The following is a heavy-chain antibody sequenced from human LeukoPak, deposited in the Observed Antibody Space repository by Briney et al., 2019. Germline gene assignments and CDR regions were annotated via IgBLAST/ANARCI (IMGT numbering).Heavy chain of an antibody. CDR3: ARVASSMTQPY. CDR1: GGSFSGYY. V-gene: IGHV4-34*01. J-gene: IGHJ4*02. Sequence: SETLSLTCAVYGGSFSGYYWSWIRQPPGKGLEWIGEINHSGSTNYNPSLKSRVTISVDTSKNQFSLKLGSVTAADTAVYYCARVASSMTQPYWGQGTLVSVSS. D-gene: IGHD2-21*02. CDR2: INHSGST.